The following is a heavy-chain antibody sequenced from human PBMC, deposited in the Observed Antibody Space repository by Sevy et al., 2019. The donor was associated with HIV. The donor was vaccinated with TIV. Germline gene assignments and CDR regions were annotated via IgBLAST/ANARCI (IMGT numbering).Heavy chain of an antibody. D-gene: IGHD3-22*01. Sequence: GGSLRLSCSASGFIFSNYAMHWVRQAPGKGLEWVAVISHDGSHKYYSDSVRGRFTISRDNSKNTVSLQMNSLRDEDTAIYYCAKGSKATDSAFDVWGQGTMVTVSS. CDR1: GFIFSNYA. J-gene: IGHJ3*01. CDR3: AKGSKATDSAFDV. CDR2: ISHDGSHK. V-gene: IGHV3-30*18.